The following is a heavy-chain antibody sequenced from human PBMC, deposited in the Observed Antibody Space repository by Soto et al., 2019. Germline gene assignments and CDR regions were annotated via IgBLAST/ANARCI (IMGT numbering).Heavy chain of an antibody. CDR2: INAGNGNT. J-gene: IGHJ6*02. CDR3: ARNWNYVLGFYGMDV. CDR1: GYTFTSYA. D-gene: IGHD1-7*01. Sequence: ASVKVSCKASGYTFTSYAMHWVRQAPGQRLEWMGWINAGNGNTKYSQKFQGRVTITRDTSASTAYMEPSSLRSEDTAVYYCARNWNYVLGFYGMDVWGQGTTVTVSS. V-gene: IGHV1-3*01.